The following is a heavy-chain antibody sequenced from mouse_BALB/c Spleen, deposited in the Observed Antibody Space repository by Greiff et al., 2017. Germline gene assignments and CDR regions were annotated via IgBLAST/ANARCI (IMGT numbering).Heavy chain of an antibody. CDR1: GYTFTSYW. CDR2: IYPGNSDT. D-gene: IGHD1-2*01. CDR3: TRGDYGYGWYFDV. Sequence: VQLQQSGTVLARPGASVKMSCKASGYTFTSYWMHWVKQRPGQGLEWIGAIYPGNSDTSYNQKFKGKAKLTAVTSTSTAYMELSSLTNEDSAVYYCTRGDYGYGWYFDVWGAGTTVTVSS. V-gene: IGHV1-5*01. J-gene: IGHJ1*01.